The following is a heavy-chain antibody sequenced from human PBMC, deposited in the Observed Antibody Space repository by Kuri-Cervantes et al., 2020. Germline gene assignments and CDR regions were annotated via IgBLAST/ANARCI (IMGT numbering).Heavy chain of an antibody. D-gene: IGHD6-13*01. CDR3: ARFIAAAGNPGEN. CDR1: GFTFSTYW. Sequence: ETLSLTCAASGFTFSTYWMHWVRQAPGKGLVWVSRINSDGSNTDYADSVKGRFTISRDNAKNTLYLQMNSLRPEDTAVYYCARFIAAAGNPGENWGQGTLVTVSS. CDR2: INSDGSNT. J-gene: IGHJ4*02. V-gene: IGHV3-74*01.